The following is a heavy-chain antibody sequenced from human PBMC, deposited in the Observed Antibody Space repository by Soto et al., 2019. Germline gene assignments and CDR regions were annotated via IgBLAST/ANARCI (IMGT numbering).Heavy chain of an antibody. CDR1: GYTFTSYG. Sequence: EASVKVSCKASGYTFTSYGISWVRQAPGQGLEWMGWISAYNGNTNYAQKLQGRVTMTTDTSTSTAYMELRSLRSDDTAVYYCARDMGNFGYSYGMDVWGQGTTVTVSS. V-gene: IGHV1-18*04. D-gene: IGHD3-22*01. CDR3: ARDMGNFGYSYGMDV. J-gene: IGHJ6*02. CDR2: ISAYNGNT.